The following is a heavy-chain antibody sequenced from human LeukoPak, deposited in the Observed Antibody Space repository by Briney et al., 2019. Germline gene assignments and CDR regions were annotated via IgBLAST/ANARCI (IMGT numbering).Heavy chain of an antibody. D-gene: IGHD1-26*01. CDR2: ISPSGDYT. CDR3: ARDGGNYGDKDY. V-gene: IGHV1-46*01. CDR1: GYTFTNYH. J-gene: IGHJ4*02. Sequence: ASMKVSCKASGYTFTNYHMHWVRQAPGQGLEWMGIISPSGDYTTYAQNFQGRVTMTRDTSTSTVYMDLSGLRSEDTAMYYCARDGGNYGDKDYWGQGTLVTVSS.